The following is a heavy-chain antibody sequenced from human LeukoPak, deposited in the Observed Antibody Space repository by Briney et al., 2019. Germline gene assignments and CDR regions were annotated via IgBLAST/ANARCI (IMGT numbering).Heavy chain of an antibody. D-gene: IGHD3-10*01. Sequence: GRSLRLSCAASGFTFSSYAMSWVRQAPGKGLEWVSAISGSGGSTYYADSVKGRFTISRDNSKNTLYLQMNSLRAEDTAVYYCAHAMVRGVSYFDYWGQGTLVTVSS. CDR3: AHAMVRGVSYFDY. CDR1: GFTFSSYA. V-gene: IGHV3-23*01. J-gene: IGHJ4*02. CDR2: ISGSGGST.